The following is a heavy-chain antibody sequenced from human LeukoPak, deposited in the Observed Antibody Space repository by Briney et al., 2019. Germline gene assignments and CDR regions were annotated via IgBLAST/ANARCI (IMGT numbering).Heavy chain of an antibody. V-gene: IGHV3-7*01. D-gene: IGHD5-12*01. CDR3: ARENVATTPSYYYYYMDV. J-gene: IGHJ6*03. Sequence: GGSLRLSCAASGFTFSSYWMSWVRQAPGKGLEWVANIKQDGSEKYYVDSVRGRFTISRDNAKNSLYLQMNSLRAEDTAVYYCARENVATTPSYYYYYMDVWGKGTTVTVSS. CDR2: IKQDGSEK. CDR1: GFTFSSYW.